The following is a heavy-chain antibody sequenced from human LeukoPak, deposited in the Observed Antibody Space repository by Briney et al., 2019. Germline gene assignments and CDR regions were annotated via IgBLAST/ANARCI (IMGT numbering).Heavy chain of an antibody. CDR1: GGSISSYY. J-gene: IGHJ4*02. CDR3: ARGRWYCSSTSCYYYDSGGYYYWDY. D-gene: IGHD3-22*01. Sequence: PSETLSLTCTVSGGSISSYYRSWIRQPPGKGLEWIGEINHSGSTNYNPSLKSRVTISVDTSKNQFSLKLSSVTAADTAVYYCARGRWYCSSTSCYYYDSGGYYYWDYWGQGTLVTVSS. CDR2: INHSGST. V-gene: IGHV4-34*01.